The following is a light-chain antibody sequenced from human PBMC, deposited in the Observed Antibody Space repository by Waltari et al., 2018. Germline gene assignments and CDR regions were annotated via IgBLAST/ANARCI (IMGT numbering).Light chain of an antibody. CDR1: SGDVATFDY. J-gene: IGLJ1*01. Sequence: QSALTQPPSASGSHGQSVTIPCTGTSGDVATFDYVSWYQQQPGKAPKLIIYEVNKRPSGVPDRFSGSKSGTTASLTISGLRAEDEADFYCSSYAHSDKALFGGGTRVSV. V-gene: IGLV2-8*01. CDR2: EVN. CDR3: SSYAHSDKAL.